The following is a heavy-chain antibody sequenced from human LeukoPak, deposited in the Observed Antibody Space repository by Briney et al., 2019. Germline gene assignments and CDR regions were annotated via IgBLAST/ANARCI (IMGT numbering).Heavy chain of an antibody. V-gene: IGHV4-39*01. CDR2: VYCTGIT. J-gene: IGHJ6*03. CDR1: GGSISSSTYN. D-gene: IGHD3-22*01. CDR3: ARQVRSPVVMFMDV. Sequence: PSETLSLTCTVAGGSISSSTYNWGWIRQPPGKGLEWIGSVYCTGITYYNPSVESRVTISVDTSKNHFSLELNSVTAADTGVYFCARQVRSPVVMFMDVWGKGTTVIVSS.